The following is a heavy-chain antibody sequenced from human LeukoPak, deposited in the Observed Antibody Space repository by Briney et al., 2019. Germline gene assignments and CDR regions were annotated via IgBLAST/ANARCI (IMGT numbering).Heavy chain of an antibody. CDR3: ARGGYHFGSENYYSFFDY. J-gene: IGHJ4*02. V-gene: IGHV1-18*01. Sequence: ASVKVSCKASGYTFIHYGINWVRQAPGQGLEWMGWISAYTSNTKYAQNVQDRVTLTTDTSTSTAYLELRSLRSDDTAVYYCARGGYHFGSENYYSFFDYWGQGALVTVSS. CDR2: ISAYTSNT. CDR1: GYTFIHYG. D-gene: IGHD3-16*02.